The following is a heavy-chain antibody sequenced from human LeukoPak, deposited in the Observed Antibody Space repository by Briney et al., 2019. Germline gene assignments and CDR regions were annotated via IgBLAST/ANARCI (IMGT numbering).Heavy chain of an antibody. V-gene: IGHV3-20*04. J-gene: IGHJ4*02. D-gene: IGHD5-18*01. CDR3: ARVRGNVDTAMVTLDY. CDR2: INWNGGST. CDR1: GFTFDDYG. Sequence: PGGSLRLSCAASGFTFDDYGMSWVRQAPGKGLEWDSGINWNGGSTGYADSVKGRFTISRDNAKNSLYLQMNSLRAEDTALYYCARVRGNVDTAMVTLDYWGQGTLVTVSS.